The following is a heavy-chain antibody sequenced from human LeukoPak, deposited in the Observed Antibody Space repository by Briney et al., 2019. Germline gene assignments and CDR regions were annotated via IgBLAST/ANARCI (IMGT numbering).Heavy chain of an antibody. CDR2: MNPNSGNT. CDR3: ATASTVTTERGSVVRAFDI. J-gene: IGHJ3*02. V-gene: IGHV1-8*01. Sequence: ASVKVSCKASGYTFTSYDINWVRRATGQGLELMGWMNPNSGNTGYAQKFQGRVTMTRSTSISTAYMELNSLRSEDTAVYYCATASTVTTERGSVVRAFDIWGQGTMVTVSS. D-gene: IGHD4-17*01. CDR1: GYTFTSYD.